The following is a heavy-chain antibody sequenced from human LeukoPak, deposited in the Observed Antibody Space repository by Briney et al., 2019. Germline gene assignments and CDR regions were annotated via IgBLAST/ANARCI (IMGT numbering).Heavy chain of an antibody. Sequence: GGSLRLSCAASGFTFSRSAMHWVRQAPGKGLEYVSAISGNGGSTYYANSVKGRFTISRDNSKNTVFLQMGSLRTEDMAVYYCARGEPDCAGDCPYWYLDLWGRGTLVTVSS. CDR1: GFTFSRSA. D-gene: IGHD2-21*02. V-gene: IGHV3-64*01. CDR3: ARGEPDCAGDCPYWYLDL. CDR2: ISGNGGST. J-gene: IGHJ2*01.